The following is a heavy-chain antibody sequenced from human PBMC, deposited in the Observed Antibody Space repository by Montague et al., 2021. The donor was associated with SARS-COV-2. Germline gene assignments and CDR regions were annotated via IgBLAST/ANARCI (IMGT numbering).Heavy chain of an antibody. V-gene: IGHV4-34*01. D-gene: IGHD3-22*01. CDR2: INHRGTS. CDR3: ARGRQHFNMIVVVMTGGEYYFDY. CDR1: GGSFSDNY. Sequence: SETLSLTCAVYGGSFSDNYWSWIRKPPGKGLEWIGEINHRGTSNYNPSLKSRVSISVDTSKNQFSLYLGSVTAADTAVYYCARGRQHFNMIVVVMTGGEYYFDYWGQGPLATCSS. J-gene: IGHJ4*02.